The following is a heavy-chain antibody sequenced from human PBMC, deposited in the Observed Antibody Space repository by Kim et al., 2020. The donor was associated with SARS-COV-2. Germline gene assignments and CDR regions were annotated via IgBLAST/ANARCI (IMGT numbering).Heavy chain of an antibody. J-gene: IGHJ2*01. D-gene: IGHD3-3*01. V-gene: IGHV4-59*01. CDR2: IYYSGST. CDR3: AGERYDFWSGYYSNNWYFDL. CDR1: GGSISSYY. Sequence: SETLSLTCTVSGGSISSYYWSWIRQPPGKGLEWLGYIYYSGSTNYNPSLKSRVTISVDTSKNQFSLKLSSVTAADTAVYYCAGERYDFWSGYYSNNWYFDLWGRGTLVTVSS.